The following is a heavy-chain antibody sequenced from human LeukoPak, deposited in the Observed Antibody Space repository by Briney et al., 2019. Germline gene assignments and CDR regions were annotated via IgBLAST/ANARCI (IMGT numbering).Heavy chain of an antibody. CDR2: ISAYDGNT. Sequence: ASVKVSCKASGLTFSNYGTTWVRQAPGQGLEWVGWISAYDGNTNYAQKFQGRVTMTTDTSTSTAHMELRSLRYDDTAVYYCARDGRFAAYEPDYWGQGTLVTVSS. CDR3: ARDGRFAAYEPDY. D-gene: IGHD1-26*01. J-gene: IGHJ4*02. CDR1: GLTFSNYG. V-gene: IGHV1-18*01.